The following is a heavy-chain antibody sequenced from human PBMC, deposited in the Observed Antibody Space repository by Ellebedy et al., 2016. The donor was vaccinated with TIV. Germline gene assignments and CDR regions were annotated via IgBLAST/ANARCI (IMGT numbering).Heavy chain of an antibody. J-gene: IGHJ4*02. CDR1: GGSISSYY. CDR3: ARGLLSSSWATFGY. CDR2: IYTSGST. Sequence: MPSETLSLTCTVSGGSISSYYWSWIRQPAGKGLEWIGRIYTSGSTNYNPSLKSRVTMSVDTSKNQFSLKLSSVTAADTAVYYCARGLLSSSWATFGYWGQGTLVTVSS. V-gene: IGHV4-4*07. D-gene: IGHD6-13*01.